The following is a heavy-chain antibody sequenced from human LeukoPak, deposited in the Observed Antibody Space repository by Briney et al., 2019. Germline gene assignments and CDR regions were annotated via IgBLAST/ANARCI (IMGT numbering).Heavy chain of an antibody. CDR3: AREQDHTSGYYYYGTFDI. Sequence: GASVKVSCKASGYTFTGYYMHWVRQAPGQGLEWMGWLKPNSGGTSYAHRFQGRVTMTRDSSIRTAYMELSTLRSDDTAVYYCAREQDHTSGYYYYGTFDIWGQGTMVTVSS. V-gene: IGHV1-2*02. J-gene: IGHJ3*02. CDR2: LKPNSGGT. D-gene: IGHD3-22*01. CDR1: GYTFTGYY.